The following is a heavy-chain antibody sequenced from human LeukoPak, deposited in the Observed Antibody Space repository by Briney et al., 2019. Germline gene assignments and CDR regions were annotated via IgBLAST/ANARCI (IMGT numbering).Heavy chain of an antibody. CDR1: GGSISSYY. CDR2: IYYSGST. CDR3: ARGPLRHYYGSGDDAFDI. J-gene: IGHJ3*02. D-gene: IGHD3-10*01. V-gene: IGHV4-59*01. Sequence: KASETLSLTYTVSGGSISSYYWSWIRQPPGKGLEWIGYIYYSGSTNYNPSLKSRVTISVDTSKNQFSLKLSSVTAADTAVYYCARGPLRHYYGSGDDAFDIWGQGTMVTVSS.